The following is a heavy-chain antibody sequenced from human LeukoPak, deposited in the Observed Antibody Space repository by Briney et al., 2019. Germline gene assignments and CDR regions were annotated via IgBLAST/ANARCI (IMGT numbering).Heavy chain of an antibody. Sequence: ASVKVSCKTSGYTFTDEYIHWVRQAPGHGLECMGWMHPNTGDTVYVQKFQGRVSFTRDTSISTAYMELHRLRSDDTAVYYRVRHLTDPTSGDYWGQGTLVTVSS. D-gene: IGHD1-14*01. J-gene: IGHJ4*02. CDR2: MHPNTGDT. CDR3: VRHLTDPTSGDY. V-gene: IGHV1-2*02. CDR1: GYTFTDEY.